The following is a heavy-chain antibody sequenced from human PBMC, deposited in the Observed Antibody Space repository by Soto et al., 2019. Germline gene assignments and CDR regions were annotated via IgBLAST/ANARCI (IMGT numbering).Heavy chain of an antibody. CDR1: GFTFSSYA. CDR2: ISGRGGST. V-gene: IGHV3-23*01. D-gene: IGHD6-19*01. J-gene: IGHJ4*02. Sequence: GGSLRLSCAASGFTFSSYAMSWVRQAPGKGLEWVSAISGRGGSTYYADSVKGWFTISRDNSKNTLYLQMNSLRAEDTAVYYCAKGGSELAAGEGDYWGQGTLVTVSS. CDR3: AKGGSELAAGEGDY.